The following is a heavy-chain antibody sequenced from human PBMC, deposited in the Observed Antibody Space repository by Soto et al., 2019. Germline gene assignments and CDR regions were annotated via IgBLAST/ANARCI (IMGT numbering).Heavy chain of an antibody. D-gene: IGHD3-3*01. Sequence: PSETLSLTCAVYGGSFSGYYWSWIRQPPGKGLEWIGEINHSGSTNYNPSLKSRVTISVDTSKNQFSLKLSSVTAADTAVYYCARVSRITIFGGVTRGSNGMEVWDKEATVAVSS. CDR1: GGSFSGYY. CDR2: INHSGST. V-gene: IGHV4-34*01. J-gene: IGHJ6*04. CDR3: ARVSRITIFGGVTRGSNGMEV.